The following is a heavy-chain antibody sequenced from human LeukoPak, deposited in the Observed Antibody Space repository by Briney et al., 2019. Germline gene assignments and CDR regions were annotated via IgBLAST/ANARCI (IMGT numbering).Heavy chain of an antibody. Sequence: ASVKVSCKASGGTFSSYTISWVRQATGQGLEWMGWMNPNSGNTGYAQKFQGRVTITRNTSISTAYMELSSLRSEDTAVYYCARGIITLDSYWYFDFWGRGTLVTVSS. D-gene: IGHD3-10*01. V-gene: IGHV1-8*03. J-gene: IGHJ2*01. CDR1: GGTFSSYT. CDR3: ARGIITLDSYWYFDF. CDR2: MNPNSGNT.